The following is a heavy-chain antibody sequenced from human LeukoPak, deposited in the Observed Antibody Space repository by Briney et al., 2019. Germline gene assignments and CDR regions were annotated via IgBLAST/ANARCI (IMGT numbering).Heavy chain of an antibody. D-gene: IGHD2-2*01. J-gene: IGHJ5*02. CDR1: GFTFSSYA. V-gene: IGHV3-23*01. Sequence: PGGSLRLSCAASGFTFSSYAISWVRQAPGKGLEWVSAISGSGGSTYYADSVKGRFTISRDNSKNTLYPQMNSLRAEDTAVYYCAKGSPAANFREPFDPWGQGTLVTVSS. CDR2: ISGSGGST. CDR3: AKGSPAANFREPFDP.